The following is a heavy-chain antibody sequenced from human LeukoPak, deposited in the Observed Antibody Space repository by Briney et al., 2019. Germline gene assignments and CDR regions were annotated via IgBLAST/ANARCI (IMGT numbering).Heavy chain of an antibody. D-gene: IGHD2-21*02. CDR3: ARQPRKSYCGGDCYSGIPDY. Sequence: GESLKISCKGSGYSFTSYRIGWVRQMPGKGLERMGIIYPGDSNTSSSTSFQGQVTISADKAISTAYLQWSSLKASDTAMYYCARQPRKSYCGGDCYSGIPDYWGQGTLVTVSS. CDR2: IYPGDSNT. V-gene: IGHV5-51*01. CDR1: GYSFTSYR. J-gene: IGHJ4*02.